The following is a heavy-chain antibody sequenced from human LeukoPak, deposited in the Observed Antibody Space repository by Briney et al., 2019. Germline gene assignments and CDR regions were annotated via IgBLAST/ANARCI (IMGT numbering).Heavy chain of an antibody. CDR1: GFTFSNYA. J-gene: IGHJ4*02. V-gene: IGHV3-23*01. Sequence: GGSLRLSCAASGFTFSNYAMSWVRQAPGKGLEWVSAITNGASTYYADSVKGRFTISRDNSKNTLYLQMKSLRADDTAVYYCAKHIVIVPAAKDYWGQGTLVTVSS. CDR3: AKHIVIVPAAKDY. CDR2: ITNGAST. D-gene: IGHD2-2*01.